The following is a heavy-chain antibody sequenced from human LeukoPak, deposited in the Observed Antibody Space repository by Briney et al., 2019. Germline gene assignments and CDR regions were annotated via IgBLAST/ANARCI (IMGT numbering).Heavy chain of an antibody. J-gene: IGHJ4*02. CDR1: GFAVSSTY. D-gene: IGHD4-23*01. V-gene: IGHV3-53*01. Sequence: GGSLRLSCAASGFAVSSTYMNWIRQAPGKGLEWVSVFYSGGTTYYADSVKGRFTISRDNSKNTLYLQMNSLRAEDTAVYYCATVPRGGNSGVFFDYWGQGTLVTVSS. CDR3: ATVPRGGNSGVFFDY. CDR2: FYSGGTT.